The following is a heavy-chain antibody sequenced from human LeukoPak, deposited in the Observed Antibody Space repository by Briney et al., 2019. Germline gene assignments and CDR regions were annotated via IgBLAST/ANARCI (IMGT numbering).Heavy chain of an antibody. V-gene: IGHV3-30*03. J-gene: IGHJ5*02. CDR3: ARVKFSGYDS. Sequence: TGGSLRLSCAASGFTFSSYGMHWVRQAPGKGLEWVAVISYDGSNKYYADSVKGRFTISRDNAKNSLYLQMNSLRAEDTAVYYCARVKFSGYDSWGQGTLVTVSS. CDR1: GFTFSSYG. CDR2: ISYDGSNK. D-gene: IGHD5-12*01.